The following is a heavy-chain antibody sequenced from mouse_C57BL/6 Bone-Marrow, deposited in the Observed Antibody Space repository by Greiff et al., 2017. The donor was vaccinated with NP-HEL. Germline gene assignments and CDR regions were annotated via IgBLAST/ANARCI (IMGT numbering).Heavy chain of an antibody. Sequence: VQLQQPGAELVRPGTSVKLSCKASGYTFTSYWMHWVKQRPGQGLEWIGVIDPSDSYTNYNQKFKGKATLTVDTSSSTAYMQLSSLTSEDSAVYYWASRYYYGSSYVDFDYWGQGTTLTVSS. CDR1: GYTFTSYW. CDR2: IDPSDSYT. D-gene: IGHD1-1*01. CDR3: ASRYYYGSSYVDFDY. V-gene: IGHV1-59*01. J-gene: IGHJ2*01.